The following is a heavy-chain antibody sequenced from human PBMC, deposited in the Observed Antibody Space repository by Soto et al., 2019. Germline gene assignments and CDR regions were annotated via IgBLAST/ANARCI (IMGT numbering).Heavy chain of an antibody. CDR1: GCSISSSSYY. Sequence: AXETLSLTCTVSGCSISSSSYYWGWIRQPPGKGLEWIGSIYYSGSTYYNPSLKSRVTISVDTSKNQFSPKLSSVTAADTAVYHCARATYYYDSSGGRFDYWGQGTLVTVSS. D-gene: IGHD3-22*01. CDR2: IYYSGST. CDR3: ARATYYYDSSGGRFDY. J-gene: IGHJ4*02. V-gene: IGHV4-39*01.